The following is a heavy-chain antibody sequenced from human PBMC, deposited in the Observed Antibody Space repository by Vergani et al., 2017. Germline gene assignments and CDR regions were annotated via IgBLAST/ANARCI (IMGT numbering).Heavy chain of an antibody. CDR1: GGTFSSYA. D-gene: IGHD1-1*01. V-gene: IGHV1-69*18. J-gene: IGHJ6*04. CDR2: IIPSFGTA. Sequence: QVQLVQSGAEVKKPGSSVKVSCKASGGTFSSYAISWVRQAPGQGLEWMGRIIPSFGTANYAQKFQGRVTLNPDESTSTAYMERSSLRSEDTAVYFCARDLLERLVSYYYGMDVGGEGSTVTVYS. CDR3: ARDLLERLVSYYYGMDV.